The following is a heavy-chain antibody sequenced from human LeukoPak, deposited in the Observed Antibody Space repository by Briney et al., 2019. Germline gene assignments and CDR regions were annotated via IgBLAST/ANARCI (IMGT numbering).Heavy chain of an antibody. D-gene: IGHD2-15*01. Sequence: GGSLRLSCAASGFIFTNYWMHWVRQSPGKGLEWVANIKGDGSAKYYVDSVKGRFTISRDNTKNSVYLQMNSLRAEDTAVYYCARDIVVVVAATRLYYYGMDVWGQGTTVTVSS. J-gene: IGHJ6*02. CDR2: IKGDGSAK. V-gene: IGHV3-7*01. CDR1: GFIFTNYW. CDR3: ARDIVVVVAATRLYYYGMDV.